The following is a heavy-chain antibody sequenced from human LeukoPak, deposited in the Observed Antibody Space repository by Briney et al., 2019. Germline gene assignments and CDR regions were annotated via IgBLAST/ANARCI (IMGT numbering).Heavy chain of an antibody. V-gene: IGHV1-18*01. CDR3: ARDLITMFNWFDP. D-gene: IGHD3-10*02. J-gene: IGHJ5*02. Sequence: VASVKVSCKASGYTFTSYGISWVRQAPGQGLEWMGWISAYNGNTNYAQKLQDRVTMTTDTSTSTAYMELRSLRSDDTAVYYCARDLITMFNWFDPWGQGTLVTVSS. CDR1: GYTFTSYG. CDR2: ISAYNGNT.